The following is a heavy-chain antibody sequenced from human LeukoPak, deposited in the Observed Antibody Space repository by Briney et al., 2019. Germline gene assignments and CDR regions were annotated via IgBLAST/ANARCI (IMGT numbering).Heavy chain of an antibody. Sequence: GASVKVSCKASGGTFSSYAISWVRQAPGQGLEWMGRTIPILGIANYAQKFQGRVTITADKSTSTAYMELSSLRSEDTAVYYCARRYGSTGYFQHWGQGTLVTVSS. V-gene: IGHV1-69*04. CDR3: ARRYGSTGYFQH. CDR1: GGTFSSYA. J-gene: IGHJ1*01. D-gene: IGHD2-15*01. CDR2: TIPILGIA.